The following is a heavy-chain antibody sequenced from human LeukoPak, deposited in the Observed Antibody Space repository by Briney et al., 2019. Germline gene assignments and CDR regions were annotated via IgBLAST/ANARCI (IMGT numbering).Heavy chain of an antibody. D-gene: IGHD3-3*01. CDR3: ASLSFWSGYHDAFDI. CDR2: INHSGST. J-gene: IGHJ3*02. V-gene: IGHV4-34*01. CDR1: GGSFSGYY. Sequence: NPSETLSLTCAVYGGSFSGYYWSLIRQPPGKGLEWIGEINHSGSTNYNPSLKSRVTISVDTSKNQFSLKLSSVTAADTAVYYCASLSFWSGYHDAFDIWGQGTMVTVSS.